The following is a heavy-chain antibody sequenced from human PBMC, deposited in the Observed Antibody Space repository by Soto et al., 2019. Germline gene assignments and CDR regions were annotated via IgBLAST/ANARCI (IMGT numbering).Heavy chain of an antibody. D-gene: IGHD3-10*01. V-gene: IGHV1-8*01. Sequence: QVQLVQSGAEVKKPGASVKVSCKASGYAFTTYDINWVRQATGQVPEWMGWMNPNSGHTVYAQKFQGRVTVTRDTXXXXXXXXXXXXRSEDXXXXXXXRGSMWFGGYGMDVWGQGTTVTVSS. CDR2: MNPNSGHT. CDR3: XRGSMWFGGYGMDV. J-gene: IGHJ6*02. CDR1: GYAFTTYD.